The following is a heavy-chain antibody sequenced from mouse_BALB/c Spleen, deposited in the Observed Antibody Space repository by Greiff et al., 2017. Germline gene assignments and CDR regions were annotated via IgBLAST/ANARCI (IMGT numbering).Heavy chain of an antibody. CDR2: INPYNDGT. CDR3: ARSSITTTLDY. D-gene: IGHD1-1*01. V-gene: IGHV1-14*01. CDR1: GYTFTGYV. Sequence: EVQLQQSGPELVKPGVSVKMSSKAPGYTFTGYVMHWVKQKPGQGLEWIGYINPYNDGTKYNEKFKGKATLTSDKSSSTAYMELSSLTSEDSAVYYCARSSITTTLDYWGQGTTLTVSS. J-gene: IGHJ2*01.